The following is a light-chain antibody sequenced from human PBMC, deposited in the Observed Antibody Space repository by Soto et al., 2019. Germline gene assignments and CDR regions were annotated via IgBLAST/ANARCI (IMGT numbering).Light chain of an antibody. J-gene: IGLJ1*01. V-gene: IGLV2-11*01. CDR2: DVS. Sequence: QSALAQPRSVSGSPGQSVTISCTGTSSDVGGYNYVSWYQQHPGKAPKLMIYDVSKRPSGVPDRFSGSKSGNTASLTISGLQAEDEDDYYCCSYEGSYYVLGNGTKVTV. CDR3: CSYEGSYYV. CDR1: SSDVGGYNY.